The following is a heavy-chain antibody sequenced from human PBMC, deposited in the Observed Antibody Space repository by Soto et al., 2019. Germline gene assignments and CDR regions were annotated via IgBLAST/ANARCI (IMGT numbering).Heavy chain of an antibody. D-gene: IGHD3-3*01. CDR1: GYTFTSYG. Sequence: ASVKVSCKASGYTFTSYGVSWVRQAPGQGLEWMGWISAYNGNTNYAQKLQGRVTMTTDTSTSTAYMELRSLRSDGTAVYYCAIVSDDFWSGYYTPDMDVWGKGTTVTVSS. V-gene: IGHV1-18*01. J-gene: IGHJ6*03. CDR3: AIVSDDFWSGYYTPDMDV. CDR2: ISAYNGNT.